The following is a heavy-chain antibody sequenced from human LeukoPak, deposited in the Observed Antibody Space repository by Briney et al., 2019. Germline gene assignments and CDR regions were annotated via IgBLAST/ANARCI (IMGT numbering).Heavy chain of an antibody. CDR1: GYTFTGYY. V-gene: IGHV1-2*02. J-gene: IGHJ5*02. Sequence: GASVKVSCKASGYTFTGYYMHWVRQAPGQGLEWMGWINPNSGGTNYAQKFQGRVTMTRDTSISTAYMELSRLRSDDTAVYYCATQYSSGYSDVYAEESWFDPWGQGTLVTVSS. CDR3: ATQYSSGYSDVYAEESWFDP. CDR2: INPNSGGT. D-gene: IGHD6-19*01.